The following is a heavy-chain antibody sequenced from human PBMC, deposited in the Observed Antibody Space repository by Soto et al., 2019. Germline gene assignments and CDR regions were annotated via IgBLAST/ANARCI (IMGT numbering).Heavy chain of an antibody. CDR2: IIPVFGTA. CDR1: GGSLSNYG. CDR3: ARGDATKIVVTTYYAMDV. Sequence: QVQLVQSGAEVKKPGSSVKVSCKASGGSLSNYGISWVRQAPGQGLEWRGGIIPVFGTANYAQKFQGSVTITADESTNIVYMDLTSLRAEDTAVHYCARGDATKIVVTTYYAMDVWGQGTTVTVSS. J-gene: IGHJ6*02. D-gene: IGHD4-17*01. V-gene: IGHV1-69*12.